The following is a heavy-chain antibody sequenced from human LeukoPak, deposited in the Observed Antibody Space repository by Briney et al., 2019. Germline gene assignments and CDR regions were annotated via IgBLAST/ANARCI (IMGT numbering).Heavy chain of an antibody. J-gene: IGHJ6*04. D-gene: IGHD3-10*02. Sequence: GGSLRLSCAGSGFPFSSHGMNWVRQAPGKGLEWVSYISSSGSTIYYADSVKGRFTISRDNAKNSLYLQMNSLRAEDTAVYYCAELGITMIGGVWGKGTTVTISS. CDR2: ISSSGSTI. V-gene: IGHV3-48*04. CDR1: GFPFSSHG. CDR3: AELGITMIGGV.